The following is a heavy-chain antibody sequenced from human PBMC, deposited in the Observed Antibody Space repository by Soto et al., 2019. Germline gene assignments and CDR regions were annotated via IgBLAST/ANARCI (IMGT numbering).Heavy chain of an antibody. CDR2: IYYSGST. V-gene: IGHV4-31*03. Sequence: PSETLFLTCTVSGGSISSGGYYWSWIRQHPGKGLEWIGYIYYSGSTYYNPSLKSRVTISVDTSKNQFSLKLSSVTAADTAVYYCARGYGSGSPDAFDIWGQGTMVTVSS. CDR3: ARGYGSGSPDAFDI. CDR1: GGSISSGGYY. J-gene: IGHJ3*02. D-gene: IGHD3-10*01.